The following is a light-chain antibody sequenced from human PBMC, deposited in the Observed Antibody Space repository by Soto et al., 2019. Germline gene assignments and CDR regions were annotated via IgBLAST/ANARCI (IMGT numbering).Light chain of an antibody. CDR3: CSYAGSSTSPYV. J-gene: IGLJ1*01. V-gene: IGLV2-23*02. Sequence: QLVLTQPASVSGSPGQSITISCTGTSSDVGSYNLVSWYQQHPGKAPKLMIYEVSKRPSGVSNRFSGSKSGNTASLTISGLQAEDEADYYCCSYAGSSTSPYVFGTGTQLTVL. CDR1: SSDVGSYNL. CDR2: EVS.